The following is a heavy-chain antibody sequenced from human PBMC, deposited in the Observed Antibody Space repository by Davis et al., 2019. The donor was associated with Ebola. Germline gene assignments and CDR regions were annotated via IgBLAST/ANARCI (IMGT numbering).Heavy chain of an antibody. CDR1: GFSFSRYD. J-gene: IGHJ6*02. CDR3: ARSTGMDV. Sequence: GESLKISCVASGFSFSRYDMNWVRQAPGKGLEWVSYISSGSTTLKYADSVKGRFTISRDNAKNSLYLQMNSLRDEDTAVYYCARSTGMDVWGQGTTVTVSS. D-gene: IGHD2-2*01. CDR2: ISSGSTTL. V-gene: IGHV3-48*02.